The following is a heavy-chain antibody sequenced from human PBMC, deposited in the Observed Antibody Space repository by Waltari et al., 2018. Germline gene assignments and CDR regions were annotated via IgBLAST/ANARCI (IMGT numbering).Heavy chain of an antibody. Sequence: QLQLQESGPGLVKPSETLSLTCTVSGGSIRSSSYYWGWIRQPPGKGLEWIGSIYYSGSTYYNPYPTSRVTISVDTSKNQFSLKLSSVTAADTAVYYCASLRDGYNANWGQGTLVTVSS. CDR2: IYYSGST. CDR3: ASLRDGYNAN. D-gene: IGHD5-12*01. J-gene: IGHJ4*02. V-gene: IGHV4-39*01. CDR1: GGSIRSSSYY.